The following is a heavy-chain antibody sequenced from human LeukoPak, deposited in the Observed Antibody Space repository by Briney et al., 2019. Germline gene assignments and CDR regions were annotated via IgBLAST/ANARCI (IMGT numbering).Heavy chain of an antibody. V-gene: IGHV3-21*01. CDR3: ANSADYYYDTSGYMDY. CDR1: GFTFSSYS. J-gene: IGHJ4*02. D-gene: IGHD3-22*01. CDR2: ISSSSSYI. Sequence: GGSLRLSCAASGFTFSSYSMNWVRQAPGKGLEWVSSISSSSSYIYYADSVKGRFTISRDNAKNTVYLQMNSLRAEDTAVYYCANSADYYYDTSGYMDYWGQGTLVIVSS.